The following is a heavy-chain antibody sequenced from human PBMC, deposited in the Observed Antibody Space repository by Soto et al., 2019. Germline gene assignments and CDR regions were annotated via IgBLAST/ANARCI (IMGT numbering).Heavy chain of an antibody. J-gene: IGHJ2*01. V-gene: IGHV4-39*01. CDR2: IYYSGST. CDR3: ARHIALMEGATTFSSDWYFDL. CDR1: GGSISSSSYY. D-gene: IGHD1-26*01. Sequence: QLQLQESGPGLVKPSETLSLTCTVSGGSISSSSYYWGWIRQPPGKGLEWIGSIYYSGSTYYNPSLKSRVTISVDTSKNQFSLKLSSVTAADTAVYYCARHIALMEGATTFSSDWYFDLWGRGTLVTVSS.